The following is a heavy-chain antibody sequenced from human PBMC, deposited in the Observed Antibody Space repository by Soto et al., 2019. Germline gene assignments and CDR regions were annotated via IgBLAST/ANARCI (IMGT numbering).Heavy chain of an antibody. J-gene: IGHJ4*02. CDR3: ARVSLDGGKTRGPNYYFDY. CDR2: INPNSGGT. Sequence: ASVKVSCKASGYTFTGYYMHWVRQAPGQGLEWMGWINPNSGGTNYAQKFQGRVTMTRYTSISTAYMELSRLRSDEPAVYYCARVSLDGGKTRGPNYYFDYWGQGTLVTVSS. V-gene: IGHV1-2*02. CDR1: GYTFTGYY. D-gene: IGHD2-15*01.